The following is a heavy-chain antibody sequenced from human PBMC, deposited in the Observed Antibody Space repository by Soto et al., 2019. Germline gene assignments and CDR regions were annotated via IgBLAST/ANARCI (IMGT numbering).Heavy chain of an antibody. Sequence: QVHLVQSGAEVKKPGASVKVSCKTSGYTFSSYPISWVRQAPGQGLEWMGGTNANLGTGNYAQKFQGRLTITTDISTTTAYMELSTLRSEDTAVYYCARRDSRGYFRYFDNWGQGTLVTVSS. V-gene: IGHV1-69*06. CDR3: ARRDSRGYFRYFDN. CDR2: TNANLGTG. J-gene: IGHJ4*02. CDR1: GYTFSSYP. D-gene: IGHD5-18*01.